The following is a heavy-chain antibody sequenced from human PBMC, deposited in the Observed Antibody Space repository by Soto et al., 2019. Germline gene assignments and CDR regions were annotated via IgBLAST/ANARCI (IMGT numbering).Heavy chain of an antibody. Sequence: PSETLSLTCTVSGGSISTYYWSWIRQPPGKGLEWIGYIYYSGDTTYNPSLKSRVTMSVDTSRKQISLNVKSVTAADTAVYYCAALVVPDAIRAAWFDPWGQGTLVTVSS. CDR3: AALVVPDAIRAAWFDP. CDR1: GGSISTYY. CDR2: IYYSGDT. V-gene: IGHV4-59*08. D-gene: IGHD2-2*01. J-gene: IGHJ5*02.